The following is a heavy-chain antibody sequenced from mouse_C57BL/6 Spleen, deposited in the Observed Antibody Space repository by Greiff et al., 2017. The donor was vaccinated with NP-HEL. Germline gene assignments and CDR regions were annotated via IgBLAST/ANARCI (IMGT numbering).Heavy chain of an antibody. CDR3: ARSVVARYWYFDV. CDR2: ISYSGST. J-gene: IGHJ1*03. V-gene: IGHV3-1*01. D-gene: IGHD1-1*01. CDR1: GYSITSGYD. Sequence: EVQLVESGPGMVKPSQSLSLTCTVTGYSITSGYDWHWIRHFPGNKLEWMGYISYSGSTNYNPSLKSRISITHDTSKNHFFLKLNSVTTEDTATYYCARSVVARYWYFDVWGTGTTVTVSS.